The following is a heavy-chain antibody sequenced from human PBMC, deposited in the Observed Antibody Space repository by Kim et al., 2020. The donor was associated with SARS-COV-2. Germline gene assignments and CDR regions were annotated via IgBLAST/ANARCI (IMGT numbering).Heavy chain of an antibody. V-gene: IGHV1-69*13. J-gene: IGHJ4*02. CDR2: IIASFGTA. Sequence: SVKVSCKASGGTFSSYAISWVRQAPGQGLEWMGGIIASFGTANYAQKFQGRVTITADESTSTAYMELSSLRSEDTAVYYCARGRYYYCSGSYYPTFYFDYWGQGTLVTVSS. D-gene: IGHD3-10*01. CDR3: ARGRYYYCSGSYYPTFYFDY. CDR1: GGTFSSYA.